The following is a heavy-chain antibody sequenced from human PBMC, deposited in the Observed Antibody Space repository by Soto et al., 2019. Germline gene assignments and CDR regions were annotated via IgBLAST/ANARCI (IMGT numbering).Heavy chain of an antibody. Sequence: GGSLRLSCAASGFTFSRYGIHWVRQAPGKGLEWVAVISYDGSNKYYADSVKGRFTISRDNSKNTLYLQMNSLRAEDTAVYYCAKDRRITDGMDVWGQGTTVTVSS. CDR1: GFTFSRYG. V-gene: IGHV3-30*18. CDR2: ISYDGSNK. CDR3: AKDRRITDGMDV. D-gene: IGHD3-10*01. J-gene: IGHJ6*02.